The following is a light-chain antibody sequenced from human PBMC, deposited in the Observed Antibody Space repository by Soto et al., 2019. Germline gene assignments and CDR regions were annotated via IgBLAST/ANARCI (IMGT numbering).Light chain of an antibody. CDR3: QQYNNRWT. V-gene: IGKV1-39*01. J-gene: IGKJ1*01. CDR1: HSISSY. Sequence: DIHMTRSPSSISASVGTIITITCRASHSISSYSNWYQQKPGKAPKLLIYAASGLQSGVPARFSGSGSGTEFPLTISRLQSEDFAVYDCQQYNNRWTFGQGTQVDIK. CDR2: AAS.